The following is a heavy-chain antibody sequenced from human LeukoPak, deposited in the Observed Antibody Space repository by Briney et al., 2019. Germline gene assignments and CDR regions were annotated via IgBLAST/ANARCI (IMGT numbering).Heavy chain of an antibody. CDR3: ARSYYDSSGYYYARAEYFQH. J-gene: IGHJ1*01. Sequence: ASVKVSCKASGYTFTSYYMHWVRQAPGQGLEWMGIINPSGGSTSYAQKFQGRVTMTRDTSTSTVYMGLSSLRSEDTAVYYCARSYYDSSGYYYARAEYFQHWGQGTLVTVSS. D-gene: IGHD3-22*01. CDR1: GYTFTSYY. V-gene: IGHV1-46*01. CDR2: INPSGGST.